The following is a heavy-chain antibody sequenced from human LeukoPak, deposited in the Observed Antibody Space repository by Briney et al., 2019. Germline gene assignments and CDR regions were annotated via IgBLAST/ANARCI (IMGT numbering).Heavy chain of an antibody. D-gene: IGHD6-6*01. J-gene: IGHJ4*02. V-gene: IGHV4-34*01. CDR2: INHSGST. CDR1: GGSFSVYY. CDR3: ARHRGSSSNFDY. Sequence: SETLSLTCAVHGGSFSVYYWSCLRQPPGKGLEWIGEINHSGSTNYNPSLKSRVTISVDTSKNQFSLKLSSVTAADTAVYYCARHRGSSSNFDYWGQGTLDTVSS.